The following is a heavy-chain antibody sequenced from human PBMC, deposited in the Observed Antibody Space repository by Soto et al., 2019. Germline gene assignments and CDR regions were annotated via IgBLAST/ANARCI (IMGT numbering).Heavy chain of an antibody. D-gene: IGHD6-19*01. CDR2: IIPIFGTA. CDR3: ARSFPGIAVAGTQLNY. Sequence: SVRVSCKASGGTFSSYAISWVRQAPGQGLEWMGGIIPIFGTANYAQKFQGRVTITADESTSTAYMELSSLRSEDTAVYYCARSFPGIAVAGTQLNYWGQGTLVTVSS. CDR1: GGTFSSYA. J-gene: IGHJ4*02. V-gene: IGHV1-69*13.